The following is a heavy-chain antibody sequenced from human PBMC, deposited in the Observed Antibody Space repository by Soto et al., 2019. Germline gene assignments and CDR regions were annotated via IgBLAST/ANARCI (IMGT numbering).Heavy chain of an antibody. Sequence: GGSLRLSCAASGFTFSSYEMNWVRQAPGKGLELVSYISSSGSTIYYADSVKGRFTISRDNAKNSLYLQMNSLRAEDTAVYCCARDSGIGWYFDLWGRGTLVTVSS. V-gene: IGHV3-48*03. D-gene: IGHD1-26*01. CDR3: ARDSGIGWYFDL. CDR2: ISSSGSTI. J-gene: IGHJ2*01. CDR1: GFTFSSYE.